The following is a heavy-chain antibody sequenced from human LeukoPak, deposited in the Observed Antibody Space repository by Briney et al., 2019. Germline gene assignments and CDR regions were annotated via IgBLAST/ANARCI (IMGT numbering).Heavy chain of an antibody. CDR3: ARVDSGSFPYAFDI. Sequence: GSLRLSCTVSGFTVSSNSMSWVRQAPGKGLEWVSFIYSDNTHYSDSVKGRFTISRDNSKNTLYLQMNSLRAEDTAVYYCARVDSGSFPYAFDIWGQGTMVTVSS. V-gene: IGHV3-53*01. CDR1: GFTVSSNS. CDR2: IYSDNT. J-gene: IGHJ3*02. D-gene: IGHD1-26*01.